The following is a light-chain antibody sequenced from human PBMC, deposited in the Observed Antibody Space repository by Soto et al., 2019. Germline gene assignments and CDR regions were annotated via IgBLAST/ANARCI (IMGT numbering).Light chain of an antibody. CDR2: GAS. CDR1: QSVSSSY. Sequence: EIVLTQSPGTLSLSPGERATLSCRASQSVSSSYLAWYQQKPGQAPRLLIYGASSRATGIPDRFSGSGSGTDFTLTISRLEPEDFAVYYCQLYNSYTFGQGTKLEI. J-gene: IGKJ2*01. CDR3: QLYNSYT. V-gene: IGKV3-20*01.